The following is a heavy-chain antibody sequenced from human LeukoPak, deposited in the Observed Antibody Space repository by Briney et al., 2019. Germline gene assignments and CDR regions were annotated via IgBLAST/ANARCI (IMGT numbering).Heavy chain of an antibody. V-gene: IGHV4-31*03. CDR2: IYYSGST. J-gene: IGHJ3*02. Sequence: PSETLSLTCTVSGGSISSGGYYWSWIRQHPGKGLEWIGYIYYSGSTYYNPSLKSRVTISVDTSKNQFSLKLSSVTAADTAVYYCARVSPEDYYDSSELPGGSLDIWGQGTMVTVSS. CDR3: ARVSPEDYYDSSELPGGSLDI. D-gene: IGHD3-22*01. CDR1: GGSISSGGYY.